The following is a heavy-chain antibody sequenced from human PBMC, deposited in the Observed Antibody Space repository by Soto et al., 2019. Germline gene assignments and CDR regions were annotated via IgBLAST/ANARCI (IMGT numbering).Heavy chain of an antibody. CDR1: GFTFSSYG. CDR3: ARSYYYGSGSYISYFDY. V-gene: IGHV3-33*01. J-gene: IGHJ4*02. D-gene: IGHD3-10*01. Sequence: GGSLRLSCAASGFTFSSYGMHWVRQAPGKGLEWVAVIWYDGSNKYYADSVKGRFTISRDNSKNTLYLQMNSLRAEDTAVYYCARSYYYGSGSYISYFDYWGQGTLVTVSS. CDR2: IWYDGSNK.